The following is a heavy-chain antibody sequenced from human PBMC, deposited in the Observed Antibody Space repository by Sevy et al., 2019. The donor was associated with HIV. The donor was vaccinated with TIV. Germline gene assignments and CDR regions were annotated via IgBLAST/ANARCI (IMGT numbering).Heavy chain of an antibody. CDR1: GGSISSYY. CDR2: IYYSGST. D-gene: IGHD6-6*01. J-gene: IGHJ6*02. CDR3: ARHPRRWIAARWGEYYYYGMDV. Sequence: SETLSLTCTVSGGSISSYYWSWIRQPPGKGLEWIGYIYYSGSTNYNPSLKSRVTISVDTSKNQFSLKLSSVTAADTAVYYCARHPRRWIAARWGEYYYYGMDVWGQGTTLTVSS. V-gene: IGHV4-59*01.